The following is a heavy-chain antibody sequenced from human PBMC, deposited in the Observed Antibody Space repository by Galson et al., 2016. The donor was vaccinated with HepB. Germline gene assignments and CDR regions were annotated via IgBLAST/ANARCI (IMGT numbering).Heavy chain of an antibody. V-gene: IGHV3-21*01. CDR1: GFPFSSFS. Sequence: SLRLSCAVSGFPFSSFSMNWVRQAPGEGLEWVTSISRGSDYIFYGDSLKGRFTVSRDNAKSSLYPQMNSLRVEDTGIYYCTTTIGSKIRQNGHWGQGILGTGSS. CDR2: ISRGSDYI. CDR3: TTTIGSKIRQNGH. J-gene: IGHJ4*02. D-gene: IGHD5/OR15-5a*01.